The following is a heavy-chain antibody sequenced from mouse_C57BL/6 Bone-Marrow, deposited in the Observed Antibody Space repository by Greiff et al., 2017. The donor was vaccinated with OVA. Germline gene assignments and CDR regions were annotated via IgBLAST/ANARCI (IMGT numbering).Heavy chain of an antibody. CDR3: SRGGLYDSNSPYYIDY. CDR2: IDPNSGGT. CDR1: GYTFTSYW. J-gene: IGHJ2*01. Sequence: QVQLQQPGAELVKPGASVKLSCKASGYTFTSYWMHWVKQRPGRGLEWIGRIDPNSGGTKYNEKFKSKATLTVDKPSSTAYLQLSSLTSEDSAVYDDSRGGLYDSNSPYYIDYGGRGTALTVTA. V-gene: IGHV1-72*01. D-gene: IGHD2-12*01.